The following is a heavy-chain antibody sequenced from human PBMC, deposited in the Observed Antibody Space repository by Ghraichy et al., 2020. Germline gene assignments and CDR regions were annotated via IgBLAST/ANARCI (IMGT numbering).Heavy chain of an antibody. Sequence: SETLSLTCTVSGGSISSYYWSWIRQPPGKGLEWIGYIYYSGSTNYNPSLKSRVTISVDTSKNQFSLKLSSVTAADTAVYYCARNPHIAARTLRTGFDPWGQGTLVTVSS. CDR2: IYYSGST. V-gene: IGHV4-59*01. CDR1: GGSISSYY. J-gene: IGHJ5*02. D-gene: IGHD6-6*01. CDR3: ARNPHIAARTLRTGFDP.